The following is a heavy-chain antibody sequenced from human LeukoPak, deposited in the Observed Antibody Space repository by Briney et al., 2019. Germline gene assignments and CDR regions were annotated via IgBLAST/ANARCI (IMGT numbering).Heavy chain of an antibody. CDR3: ARGCDYGSGSYSHFDY. D-gene: IGHD3-10*01. Sequence: GGSLRLSCAASGFTFSSYAMHWVRQAPGKGLEWVAVISYDGSNKYYADSVKGRFTISRDNAKNSLYLQMNSLRAEDTAVYYCARGCDYGSGSYSHFDYWGQGTLVTVSS. V-gene: IGHV3-30-3*01. CDR2: ISYDGSNK. J-gene: IGHJ4*02. CDR1: GFTFSSYA.